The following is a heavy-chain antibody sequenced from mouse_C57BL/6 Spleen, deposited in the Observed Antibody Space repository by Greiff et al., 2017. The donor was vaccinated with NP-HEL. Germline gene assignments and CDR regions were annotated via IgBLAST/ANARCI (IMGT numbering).Heavy chain of an antibody. CDR1: GYTFTDYY. CDR3: ARERDLTAVVAGPPWFAY. D-gene: IGHD1-1*01. J-gene: IGHJ3*01. Sequence: EVQLQQSGPELVKPGASVKISCKASGYTFTDYYMNWVKQSHGKSLEWIGDINPNNGGTSYNQKFKGKATLTVDKSSSTAYMELRSLTSEDSAVYYCARERDLTAVVAGPPWFAYWGQGTLVTVSA. V-gene: IGHV1-26*01. CDR2: INPNNGGT.